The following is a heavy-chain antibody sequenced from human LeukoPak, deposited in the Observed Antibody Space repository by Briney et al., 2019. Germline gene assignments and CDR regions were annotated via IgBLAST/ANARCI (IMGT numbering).Heavy chain of an antibody. V-gene: IGHV3-23*01. CDR2: ISGTGFTT. Sequence: GGSLRLSCAASGFTFSSYTMSWVRQAPGKGLEWISVISGTGFTTSHTDSVKGRFTISRDNSKNILYLQMDGLRAEDTAIYFCTKDVQVGPTRGFFDFWSQGTLVTVSS. CDR3: TKDVQVGPTRGFFDF. CDR1: GFTFSSYT. D-gene: IGHD1-26*01. J-gene: IGHJ4*03.